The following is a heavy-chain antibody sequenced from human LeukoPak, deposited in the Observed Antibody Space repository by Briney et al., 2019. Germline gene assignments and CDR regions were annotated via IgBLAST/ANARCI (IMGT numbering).Heavy chain of an antibody. D-gene: IGHD6-13*01. J-gene: IGHJ4*02. CDR1: GFTFSSYW. CDR2: INRDGSTI. CDR3: AREFGRIAAAATGY. V-gene: IGHV3-74*01. Sequence: GGSLRLSCAASGFTFSSYWMHWVRQAPGKGLVWVSRINRDGSTISYAESVKGRFTISRDNAKNTVYLQMNSLRGEDTAVYYCAREFGRIAAAATGYWGQGTLVTVSS.